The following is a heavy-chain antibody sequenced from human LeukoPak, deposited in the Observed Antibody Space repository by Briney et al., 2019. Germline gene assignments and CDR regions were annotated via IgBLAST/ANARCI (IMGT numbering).Heavy chain of an antibody. CDR2: ISANNGNT. J-gene: IGHJ4*02. CDR3: ARDRIRLLGGDY. V-gene: IGHV1-18*01. D-gene: IGHD7-27*01. CDR1: GYTFTSYG. Sequence: HGASVKVSCKASGYTFTSYGISWVRQAPGQGHEWMGWISANNGNTNYAQKIQDRVTMATDTSPSTAYMGLRSLRSDDTAVYYCARDRIRLLGGDYWGQGTLVTVSS.